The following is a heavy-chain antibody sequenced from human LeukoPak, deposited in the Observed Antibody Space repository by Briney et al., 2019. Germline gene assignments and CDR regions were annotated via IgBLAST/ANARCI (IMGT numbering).Heavy chain of an antibody. J-gene: IGHJ6*03. D-gene: IGHD2-15*01. CDR2: MNPNSGNT. V-gene: IGHV1-8*01. Sequence: ASVKVSCKASGYTFTSYDINWVRQATGQGLEWMGWMNPNSGNTGYAQKFQGRVTMTRNTSISTAYMELSSLRSEDTAVYYCARAAPLYYYYYYYMDVWGKGTTVTVSS. CDR1: GYTFTSYD. CDR3: ARAAPLYYYYYYYMDV.